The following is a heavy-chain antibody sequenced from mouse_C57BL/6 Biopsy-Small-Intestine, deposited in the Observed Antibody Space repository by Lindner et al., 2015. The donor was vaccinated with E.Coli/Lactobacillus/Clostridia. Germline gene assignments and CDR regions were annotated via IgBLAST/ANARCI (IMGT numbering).Heavy chain of an antibody. J-gene: IGHJ1*01. CDR2: INPYYDST. CDR3: TFYGNYRDSYFDV. D-gene: IGHD2-1*01. Sequence: LQESGAELVKPGASVKISCKASGYSFTGYNMNWVKQSHGKSLEWIGNINPYYDSTTYNQKFKGKATLTVDKSSSTAYMQLNSLTSEDSAVYYCTFYGNYRDSYFDVWGAGTTVTVSS. CDR1: GYSFTGYN. V-gene: IGHV1-39*01.